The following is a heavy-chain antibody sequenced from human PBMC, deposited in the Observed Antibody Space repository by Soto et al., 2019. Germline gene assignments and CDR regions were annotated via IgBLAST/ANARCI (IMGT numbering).Heavy chain of an antibody. CDR2: IYYSGST. CDR1: GFSISSSSYY. Sequence: PSETLSLTCPVSGFSISSSSYYWGWIRQPPGKGLEWIGYIYYSGSTYYNPSLKSRVTISVDTSKNQFSLKLSSVTAADTAVYYCARDLRCSGGSCYSPYYYGMDVWGQGTTVTVSS. J-gene: IGHJ6*02. CDR3: ARDLRCSGGSCYSPYYYGMDV. V-gene: IGHV4-31*03. D-gene: IGHD2-15*01.